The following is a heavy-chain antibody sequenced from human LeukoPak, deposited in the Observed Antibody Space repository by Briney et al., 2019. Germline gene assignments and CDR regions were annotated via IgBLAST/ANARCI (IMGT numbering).Heavy chain of an antibody. J-gene: IGHJ2*01. CDR3: ARGNLGLYYFDV. V-gene: IGHV4-34*01. Sequence: SETLSLTCAISGGSFRGYYWTWIREAPGKGLEWIGEMHYSGATSYKPSLRGRVTISRGTSENQLSLEVTSVTAADTAVYYCARGNLGLYYFDVWGRGIPVTVSS. CDR2: MHYSGAT. D-gene: IGHD3-16*01. CDR1: GGSFRGYY.